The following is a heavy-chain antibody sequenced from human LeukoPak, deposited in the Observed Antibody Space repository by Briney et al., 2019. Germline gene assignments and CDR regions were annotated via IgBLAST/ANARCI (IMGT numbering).Heavy chain of an antibody. Sequence: PGGSLRLSCAASGFTFSSYAMSWVRQAPGKGLEWVSVISGGGGNTYYADSVKGRFTISRDNSRNTLYLQMNSLRAEDTAVYYCAKVRDYNPRMPFEYWGQGTLVTVSS. J-gene: IGHJ4*02. V-gene: IGHV3-23*01. D-gene: IGHD4-11*01. CDR2: ISGGGGNT. CDR3: AKVRDYNPRMPFEY. CDR1: GFTFSSYA.